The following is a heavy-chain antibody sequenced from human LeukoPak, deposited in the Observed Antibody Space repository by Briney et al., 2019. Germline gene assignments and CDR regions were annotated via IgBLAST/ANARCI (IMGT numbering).Heavy chain of an antibody. Sequence: PSETLSLTCAVYGGSFSGYYWSWIRQPPGKGLEWIGEINHSGSTNYNPSLKSRVTISVDTSKNQFSLKLSSVTAADTAVYYCARGRLVGTVTTRRNWFDPWGQGTLVTVSS. CDR3: ARGRLVGTVTTRRNWFDP. CDR2: INHSGST. CDR1: GGSFSGYY. D-gene: IGHD4-17*01. J-gene: IGHJ5*02. V-gene: IGHV4-34*01.